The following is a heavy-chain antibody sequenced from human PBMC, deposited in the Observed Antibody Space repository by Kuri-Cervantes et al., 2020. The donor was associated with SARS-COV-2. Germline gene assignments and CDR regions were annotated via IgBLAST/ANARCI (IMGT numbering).Heavy chain of an antibody. D-gene: IGHD3-10*01. CDR3: VRGGGGFDP. CDR2: IFSDGSST. CDR1: GFTFSSYW. J-gene: IGHJ5*02. Sequence: GESLKISCAASGFTFSSYWMHWVRQAPGKGLVWVSRIFSDGSSTSYADSVKGRFTISRDNAKNTLYLQMNSLRAEDTAVYYCVRGGGGFDPWGQGTLVTVSS. V-gene: IGHV3-74*01.